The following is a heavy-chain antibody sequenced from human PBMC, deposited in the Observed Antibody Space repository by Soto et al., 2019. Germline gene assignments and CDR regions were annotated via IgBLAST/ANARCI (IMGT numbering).Heavy chain of an antibody. CDR3: AQRYSKSPEFDY. Sequence: SETLSLTCAVYGGSFSGYYWSWIRQPPGKGLEWIGEINHSGSTNYNPSLKSRVTISVDTSKNQFSLKLSSVTAADTAVYYCAQRYSKSPEFDYWGQGTLVTVSS. D-gene: IGHD4-4*01. CDR1: GGSFSGYY. J-gene: IGHJ4*02. CDR2: INHSGST. V-gene: IGHV4-34*01.